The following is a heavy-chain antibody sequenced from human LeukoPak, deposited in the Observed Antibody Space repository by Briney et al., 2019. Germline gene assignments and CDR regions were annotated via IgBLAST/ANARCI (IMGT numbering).Heavy chain of an antibody. V-gene: IGHV4-39*01. CDR1: GGSVSSGSYY. J-gene: IGHJ4*02. D-gene: IGHD3-22*01. CDR3: ATQDYYESSGWGDY. Sequence: SETLSLTCTVSGGSVSSGSYYWGWIRQSPGKGLEWIGSMYYSGSKNYNPSLKSRATISGDTSKNQFSLRLSSVTAADTAVYYCATQDYYESSGWGDYWGQGTLVTISS. CDR2: MYYSGSK.